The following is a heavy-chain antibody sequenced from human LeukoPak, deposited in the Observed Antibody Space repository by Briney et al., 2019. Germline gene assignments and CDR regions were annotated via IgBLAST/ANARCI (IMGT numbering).Heavy chain of an antibody. V-gene: IGHV3-23*01. CDR2: ISVSGNT. CDR1: GFTLSSYA. J-gene: IGHJ5*02. Sequence: GGSLRLSCAASGFTLSSYAMSWVRQGPGKGLEWVSAISVSGNTYHADSVKGRFTISRDSSKNTLDLQMNSLRAEDTAVYYCARDPSSGWYLKGWFDPWGQGTLVTVSP. D-gene: IGHD6-19*01. CDR3: ARDPSSGWYLKGWFDP.